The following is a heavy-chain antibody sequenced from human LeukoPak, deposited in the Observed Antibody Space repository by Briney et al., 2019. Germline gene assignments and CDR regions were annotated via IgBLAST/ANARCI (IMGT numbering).Heavy chain of an antibody. J-gene: IGHJ4*02. CDR2: ISSYNGNT. CDR1: GYSFSSYG. V-gene: IGHV1-18*01. CDR3: ARDGVGAAKGDY. D-gene: IGHD2-15*01. Sequence: ASVRVSCKASGYSFSSYGISWVRQAPGQGLESMGWISSYNGNTKDAQKVQGRVTMTTDTSTSTAYMELRSLRSDDTAVYYCARDGVGAAKGDYWGQGTLVTVSS.